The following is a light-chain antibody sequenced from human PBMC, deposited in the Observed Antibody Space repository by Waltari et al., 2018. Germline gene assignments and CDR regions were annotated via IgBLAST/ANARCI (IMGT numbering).Light chain of an antibody. Sequence: EIVMTQSPATLSVSPGESATLSCRASQSVSRNLAWYQQKPGQAPRLLIFGASTRATGIPDRFSGNGSGTDFTLTISSLQSEDFAVYYCQQYDNWTPYTFGQGTKLEIK. CDR2: GAS. J-gene: IGKJ2*01. V-gene: IGKV3-15*01. CDR1: QSVSRN. CDR3: QQYDNWTPYT.